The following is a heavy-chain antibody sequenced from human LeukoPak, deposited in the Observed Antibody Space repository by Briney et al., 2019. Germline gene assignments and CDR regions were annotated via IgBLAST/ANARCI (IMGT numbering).Heavy chain of an antibody. CDR3: ARAGQWSVTTSRWHYDL. J-gene: IGHJ2*01. D-gene: IGHD4-17*01. Sequence: GGSLRLSCAASGFIFSGYWVAWVRQAPGKGLEWVANIKEDGSEKNCVDSVKGRFTISRDNAKNSLYLQMNSLRAEDTAVYYCARAGQWSVTTSRWHYDLWGRGTLVTVSS. V-gene: IGHV3-7*01. CDR2: IKEDGSEK. CDR1: GFIFSGYW.